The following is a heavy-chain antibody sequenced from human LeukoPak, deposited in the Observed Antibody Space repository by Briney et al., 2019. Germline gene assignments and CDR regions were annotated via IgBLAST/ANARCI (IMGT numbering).Heavy chain of an antibody. V-gene: IGHV4-59*01. J-gene: IGHJ3*02. CDR1: GGSISSYY. CDR3: ARGLGSSYAHDSFDI. Sequence: SETLSLTCTVSGGSISSYYWSWIRQPPGKGLEWIGYIYYSGSTNYNPSLKSRVTISVDTSKNQFSLKLSSVTAADTAVYYCARGLGSSYAHDSFDIWGQGTVVTVSS. CDR2: IYYSGST. D-gene: IGHD3-22*01.